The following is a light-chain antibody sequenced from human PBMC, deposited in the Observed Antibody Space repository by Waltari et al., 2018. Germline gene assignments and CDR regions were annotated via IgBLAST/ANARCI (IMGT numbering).Light chain of an antibody. V-gene: IGLV2-8*01. CDR1: SSDRGCYCY. Sequence: QSALTQPSSAAGSPGPPVTIPCTGTSSDRGCYCYGPMYQHHPGKAPKLMIYNVTKRPSGVPDRFSGSKSGNTASLTVSGLQAEDEADYYCSSYAGTKIPFVFGTGTKVTVL. J-gene: IGLJ1*01. CDR3: SSYAGTKIPFV. CDR2: NVT.